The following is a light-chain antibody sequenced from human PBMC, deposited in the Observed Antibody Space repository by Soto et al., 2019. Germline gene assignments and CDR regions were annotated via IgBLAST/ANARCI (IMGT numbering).Light chain of an antibody. CDR1: SSNVQINY. CDR3: ATWDTSRTDGV. CDR2: DNN. Sequence: QSVLTQPPSVSAAPGQKVTISCSGSSSNVQINYVSWYQQLPGTAPKFLMFDNNTRPSGLPDRFSASKSGTSATLAITGLPPGDEADYYCATWDTSRTDGVFGTGTKLTVL. J-gene: IGLJ1*01. V-gene: IGLV1-51*01.